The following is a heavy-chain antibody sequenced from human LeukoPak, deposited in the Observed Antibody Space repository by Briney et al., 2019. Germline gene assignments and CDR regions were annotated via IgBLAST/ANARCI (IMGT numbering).Heavy chain of an antibody. CDR3: ARRGRGSSWYDS. J-gene: IGHJ5*01. CDR1: GGSISSCY. D-gene: IGHD6-13*01. Sequence: SETLSLTCTVSGGSISSCYWSWIRQPPGKGLEWIGYIYYSGSTNYNPSLTIRGTISVDTSKTQFSLKLSSVTAADTAVYYCARRGRGSSWYDSWGQGTLVTASS. CDR2: IYYSGST. V-gene: IGHV4-59*08.